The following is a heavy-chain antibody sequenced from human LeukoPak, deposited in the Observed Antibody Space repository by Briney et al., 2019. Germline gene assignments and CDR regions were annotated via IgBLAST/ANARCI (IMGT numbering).Heavy chain of an antibody. J-gene: IGHJ3*02. CDR2: IWYDGSNK. Sequence: GGSLRLSCAASGFTFSSYGMHWVRQAPGKGLEWVAVIWYDGSNKYYADSVKGRFTISRDNSKNTLYLQMNSLRAEDTAVYYCARELEDTAMANVAFDIWGKGTMVTVSS. CDR3: ARELEDTAMANVAFDI. V-gene: IGHV3-33*01. D-gene: IGHD5-18*01. CDR1: GFTFSSYG.